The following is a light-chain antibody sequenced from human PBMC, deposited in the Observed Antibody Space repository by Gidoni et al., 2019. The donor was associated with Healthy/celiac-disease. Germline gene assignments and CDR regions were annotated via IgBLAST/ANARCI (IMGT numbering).Light chain of an antibody. Sequence: SYERTQRPSVSVAPGQTARITCSGDALPKQYAYWYKQKPGQAPVLVIYKDSERPSGIPERFSGSSSGTTVTLTISGVQAEDEADYYCQSADSSGTYVVFGGGTKLTVL. CDR2: KDS. CDR1: ALPKQY. J-gene: IGLJ2*01. V-gene: IGLV3-25*03. CDR3: QSADSSGTYVV.